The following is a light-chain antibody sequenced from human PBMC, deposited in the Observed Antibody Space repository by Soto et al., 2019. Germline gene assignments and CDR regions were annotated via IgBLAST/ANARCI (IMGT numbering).Light chain of an antibody. Sequence: QSALTQPASVSGSPGQSITISCTGTKNDIGNYNSVSWYQQHPGKAPKLLIFEVSNRPSGVSPRFSGSKSGNTASLTISGLQPEDEADYYCSSYTIAITLIFGGGTKVTVL. J-gene: IGLJ2*01. V-gene: IGLV2-14*01. CDR1: KNDIGNYNS. CDR2: EVS. CDR3: SSYTIAITLI.